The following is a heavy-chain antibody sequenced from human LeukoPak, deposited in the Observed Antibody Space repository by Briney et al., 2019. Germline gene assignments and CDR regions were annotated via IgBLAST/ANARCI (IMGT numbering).Heavy chain of an antibody. CDR3: VNSSPGGGWLVSGNFDY. J-gene: IGHJ4*02. CDR1: GGSISSNNYY. CDR2: IYYSVST. Sequence: SETLSLTCTVSGGSISSNNYYWGWIRQPPGKGLEWIGSIYYSVSTYYNPSLKSRATISVDTSKNQFSLKLSSVTAADTAVYYCVNSSPGGGWLVSGNFDYWGQGTLVTVSS. D-gene: IGHD6-19*01. V-gene: IGHV4-39*01.